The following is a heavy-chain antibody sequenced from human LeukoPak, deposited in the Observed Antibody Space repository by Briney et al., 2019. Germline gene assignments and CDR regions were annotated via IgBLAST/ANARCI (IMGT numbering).Heavy chain of an antibody. V-gene: IGHV4-39*01. J-gene: IGHJ4*02. CDR1: GGSISSSTYY. Sequence: SETLSLTCTVSGGSISSSTYYWGWIRQPPGKGLEWIGEINHSGSTNYNPSLKSRVTISVDTSKNQFSLKLSSVTAANTAVYYCASLRERSYYARGFDYWGQGTLVTVSS. CDR3: ASLRERSYYARGFDY. D-gene: IGHD3-3*01. CDR2: INHSGST.